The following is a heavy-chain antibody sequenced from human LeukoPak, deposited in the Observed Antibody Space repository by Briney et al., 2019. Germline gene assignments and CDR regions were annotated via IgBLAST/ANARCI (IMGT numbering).Heavy chain of an antibody. J-gene: IGHJ4*02. CDR3: ARRVGSTRFDF. D-gene: IGHD1-26*01. Sequence: SETLSLTCTVSGDSISRSYWSWIRQPPGKGLEWIGYIYFSGSGSTNYNPSLKSRVTISIDMSRNQFSLKLTSVTAADTAVYYCARRVGSTRFDFWGQGSLVTVSS. V-gene: IGHV4-59*08. CDR1: GDSISRSY. CDR2: IYFSGSGST.